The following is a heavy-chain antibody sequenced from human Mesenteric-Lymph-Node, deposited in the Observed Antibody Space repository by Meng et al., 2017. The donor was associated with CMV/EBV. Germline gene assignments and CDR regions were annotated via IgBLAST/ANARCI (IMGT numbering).Heavy chain of an antibody. V-gene: IGHV4-61*01. CDR2: VFHSGST. CDR1: GGSISVRNYY. Sequence: SETLSLTCSVSGGSISVRNYYWAWIRQPPGKGLEWIGFVFHSGSTNYNPSLASRVSMSVDTSKNQFSLKLSSVTAADTAVYYCARESYGSYYFDYWGQGTLVTVSS. J-gene: IGHJ4*02. D-gene: IGHD5-18*01. CDR3: ARESYGSYYFDY.